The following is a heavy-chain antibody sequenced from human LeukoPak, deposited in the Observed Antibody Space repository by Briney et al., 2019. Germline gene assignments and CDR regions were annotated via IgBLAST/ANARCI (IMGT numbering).Heavy chain of an antibody. J-gene: IGHJ6*02. Sequence: PGGSLRLSCAASGFTFSSYAMFWVRQVPGKGLVSVSRISNDGKTTLYADSVKGRFTISRDNAKNTVYLQMSSLRAEDTAVYYCAGFSHKGVWGQGTTVTVSS. CDR3: AGFSHKGV. CDR1: GFTFSSYA. CDR2: ISNDGKTT. V-gene: IGHV3-74*01.